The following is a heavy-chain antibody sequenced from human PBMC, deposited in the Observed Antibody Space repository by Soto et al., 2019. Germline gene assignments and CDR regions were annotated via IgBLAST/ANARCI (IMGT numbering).Heavy chain of an antibody. CDR3: ARDGGYSYGPFDS. Sequence: EVQLVESGGGLVQPGGSLRLSCAASGFTFSSYSMNWVLQAPGQGLEWVSYISSSSSTIYYADSVKGRFTISRDNAKNSLYLQMNSLRAEDTAVYYCARDGGYSYGPFDSWGQGTLVTVSS. CDR2: ISSSSSTI. D-gene: IGHD5-18*01. J-gene: IGHJ4*02. CDR1: GFTFSSYS. V-gene: IGHV3-48*01.